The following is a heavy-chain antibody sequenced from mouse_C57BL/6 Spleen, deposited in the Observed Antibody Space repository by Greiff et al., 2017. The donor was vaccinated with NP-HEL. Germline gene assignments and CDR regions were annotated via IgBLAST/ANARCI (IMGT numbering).Heavy chain of an antibody. J-gene: IGHJ3*01. V-gene: IGHV5-16*01. D-gene: IGHD1-1*01. CDR3: ARGPHYYGNTPVAY. CDR1: GFTFSDYY. CDR2: INYDGSST. Sequence: EVKVEESEGGLVQPGSSMKLSCTASGFTFSDYYMAWVHQVPETGLEWVATINYDGSSTSYMDFLKSRFIFTIDNAKNILYLQMSSLKSEDTATYYCARGPHYYGNTPVAYWGQGTLVTASA.